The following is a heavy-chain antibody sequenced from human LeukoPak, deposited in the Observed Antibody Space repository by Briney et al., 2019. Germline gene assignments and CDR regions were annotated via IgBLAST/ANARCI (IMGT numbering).Heavy chain of an antibody. CDR3: AREIFGAGSYPVF. V-gene: IGHV3-33*01. D-gene: IGHD3-3*01. CDR1: GFSLDTYT. Sequence: GGSLRLSCAASGFSLDTYTMHWVRQAPGQGLEWVALIWHDGSHKLYSNSVRGQFTISRDNSKNTVYLQMNNLRPEDTAVYYCAREIFGAGSYPVFWGQGNLVSVS. CDR2: IWHDGSHK. J-gene: IGHJ4*02.